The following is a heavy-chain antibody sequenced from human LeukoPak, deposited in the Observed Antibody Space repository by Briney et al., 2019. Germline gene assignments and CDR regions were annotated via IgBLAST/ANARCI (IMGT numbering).Heavy chain of an antibody. CDR2: IYSGGST. CDR3: ARDRYYDSSGYYYSEY. CDR1: GFTVSSNY. Sequence: GGSLRLSCAASGFTVSSNYMSWVRQVPGKGLEWVSVIYSGGSTYYADSVKGRFTISRDNSKNTLYLQMNSLRAEDTAIYYCARDRYYDSSGYYYSEYWGQGTQVTVSS. D-gene: IGHD3-22*01. V-gene: IGHV3-53*01. J-gene: IGHJ4*02.